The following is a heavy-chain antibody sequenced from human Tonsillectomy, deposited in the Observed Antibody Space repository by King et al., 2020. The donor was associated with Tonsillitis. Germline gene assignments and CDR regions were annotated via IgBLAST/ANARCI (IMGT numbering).Heavy chain of an antibody. D-gene: IGHD1-1*01. CDR1: GYTFTRYY. J-gene: IGHJ4*02. CDR2: INLSGGST. Sequence: QLVQSGAEVKKPGASVKVSCKASGYTFTRYYMHWVRQAPGQGLEWMGMINLSGGSTSYAQKFQGRVTMTRDTSTSTVYMELSSLRSEDTAVYYCAMEDRWSLIYFDYWGQGTLVTVSS. V-gene: IGHV1-46*03. CDR3: AMEDRWSLIYFDY.